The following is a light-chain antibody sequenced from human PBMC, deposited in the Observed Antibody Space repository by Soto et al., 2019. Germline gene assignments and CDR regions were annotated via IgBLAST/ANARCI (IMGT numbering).Light chain of an antibody. Sequence: DIVMTQSPLSLPVTPGEPASISCRSSQSLLHSDGYNYLDWYLQKPVQSPQLLVYLGSNRASGVPDRFSGSGSGTDFTLKISRVEAEDVWVYYCMRTLQTPPHTFGQGTKLEIK. CDR1: QSLLHSDGYNY. CDR3: MRTLQTPPHT. CDR2: LGS. J-gene: IGKJ2*01. V-gene: IGKV2-28*01.